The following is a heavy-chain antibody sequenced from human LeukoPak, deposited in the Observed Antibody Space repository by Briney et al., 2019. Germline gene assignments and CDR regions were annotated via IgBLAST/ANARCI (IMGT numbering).Heavy chain of an antibody. J-gene: IGHJ4*02. CDR2: ISFDGSNQ. V-gene: IGHV3-30*18. CDR3: AKPPEVGATVGYFDY. Sequence: GGSLRLSCAASGFTFSSYGMHWVRQAPGKGLEWVALISFDGSNQYYADSVKGRFTISRDNSKNTLYLQMDSLRAEDTAVYYCAKPPEVGATVGYFDYWGQGTLVTVSS. CDR1: GFTFSSYG. D-gene: IGHD1-26*01.